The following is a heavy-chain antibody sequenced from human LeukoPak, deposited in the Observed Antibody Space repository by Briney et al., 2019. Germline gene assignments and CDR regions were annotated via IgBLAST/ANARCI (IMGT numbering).Heavy chain of an antibody. Sequence: ASVKVSCKASGGTLSSYAISWVRQAPGQGLEWMGRIIPIFGIANYAQKFQGRVTITADKSTSTAYMELSSLRSEDTAVYYCARDLGTYDSSGYIPFPYFDYWGQGTLVTVSS. D-gene: IGHD3-22*01. CDR3: ARDLGTYDSSGYIPFPYFDY. V-gene: IGHV1-69*04. CDR2: IIPIFGIA. CDR1: GGTLSSYA. J-gene: IGHJ4*02.